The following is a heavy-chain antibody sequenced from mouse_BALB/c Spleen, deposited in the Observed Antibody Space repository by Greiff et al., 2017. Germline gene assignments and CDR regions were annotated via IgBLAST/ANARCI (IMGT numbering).Heavy chain of an antibody. CDR1: GFTFSDYY. Sequence: EVQRVESGGGLVKPGGSLKLSCAASGFTFSDYYMYWVRQTPEKRLEWVATISDGGSYTYYPDSVKGRFTISRDNAKNNLYLQMSSLKSEDTAMYYCARDIMITTPYYAMDYWGQGTSVTDSS. CDR3: ARDIMITTPYYAMDY. D-gene: IGHD2-4*01. V-gene: IGHV5-4*02. CDR2: ISDGGSYT. J-gene: IGHJ4*01.